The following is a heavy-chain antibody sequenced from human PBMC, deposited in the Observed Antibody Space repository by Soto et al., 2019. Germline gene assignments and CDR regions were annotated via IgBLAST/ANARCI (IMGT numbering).Heavy chain of an antibody. CDR3: ARGPPNTY. Sequence: QLQLQESGSGLVKPSRTLSLTCAVSGGSISSGGYSWSWIRQPPGKGLEWIGYIYHSGSTYYNPSLKSRVTISVDRSKNQFSLKLSSVTAADTAVYYCARGPPNTYWGQGTLVTVSS. CDR1: GGSISSGGYS. J-gene: IGHJ4*02. D-gene: IGHD2-8*01. V-gene: IGHV4-30-2*01. CDR2: IYHSGST.